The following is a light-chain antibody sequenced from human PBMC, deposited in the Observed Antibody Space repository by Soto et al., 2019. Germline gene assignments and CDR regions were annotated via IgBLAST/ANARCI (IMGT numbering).Light chain of an antibody. V-gene: IGKV2-24*01. J-gene: IGKJ5*01. Sequence: EILMTQTPHSSVVPQGKPASISCTSSQSLVHSDGDTYLSWLHQRPGQPPRLLIYKISSRFPGVSDRFSGSGAGTSFALKISRVEPEDAGIYYCMQTTQFPITIAQGKRLEIK. CDR2: KIS. CDR1: QSLVHSDGDTY. CDR3: MQTTQFPIT.